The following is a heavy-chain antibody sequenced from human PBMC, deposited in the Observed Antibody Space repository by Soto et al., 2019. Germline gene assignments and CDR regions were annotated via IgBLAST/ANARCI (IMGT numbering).Heavy chain of an antibody. CDR3: ARGLCGGDCYALGFASKYDFDN. V-gene: IGHV3-48*02. CDR1: GFSFSAYS. CDR2: ISSSSGTI. Sequence: QPRGSLXLSCAASGFSFSAYSMVWVRQAPGQGLDWISYISSSSGTIHYADSVKGRFTISRDNAKNSLYLQLNSLRDDDSALYYWARGLCGGDCYALGFASKYDFDNGGVGSL. D-gene: IGHD2-21*02. J-gene: IGHJ4*01.